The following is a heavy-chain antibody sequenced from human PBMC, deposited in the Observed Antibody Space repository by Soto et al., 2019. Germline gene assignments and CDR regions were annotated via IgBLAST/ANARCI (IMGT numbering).Heavy chain of an antibody. CDR2: IYYSGST. CDR3: ARDEYGMDV. Sequence: SETLSLTCTVSGGSISSYYWSWIRQPPGKGLEWIGYIYYSGSTNYNPSLKSRVTISVDTSKNQFSLKLSSVTAADTAVYYCARDEYGMDVWGQGTTVTVSS. V-gene: IGHV4-59*01. CDR1: GGSISSYY. J-gene: IGHJ6*02.